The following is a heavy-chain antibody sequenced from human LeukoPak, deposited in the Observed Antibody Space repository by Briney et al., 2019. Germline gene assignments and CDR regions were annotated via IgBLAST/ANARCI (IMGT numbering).Heavy chain of an antibody. V-gene: IGHV3-48*01. CDR1: GSTFSNYN. CDR2: ISSSSNII. J-gene: IGHJ4*02. D-gene: IGHD3-10*01. Sequence: TGGSLRLSCAASGSTFSNYNMNWVRQPPGKGLQWVSYISSSSNIIYYADSVKGRFTISRDNAKNSLFLQMNSLRAEDTAVYYCARDFAREFTIDYWGQGTLVTVSS. CDR3: ARDFAREFTIDY.